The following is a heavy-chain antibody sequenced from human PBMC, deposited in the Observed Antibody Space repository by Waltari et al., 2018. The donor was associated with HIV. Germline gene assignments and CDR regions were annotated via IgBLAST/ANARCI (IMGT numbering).Heavy chain of an antibody. J-gene: IGHJ4*02. D-gene: IGHD2-21*02. V-gene: IGHV4-31*03. CDR3: ARGPYCGRDCYHFDF. CDR2: INYSGAT. CDR1: DDSVSSDTYD. Sequence: QVQLQESGPGLVRPSQILSLTCTISDDSVSSDTYDWSWIRQHPERCLEWIGSINYSGATYYNPSLKSRLDMSILTSRRQISLRLSSVTAADTACYFCARGPYCGRDCYHFDFWGRGTLVAVS.